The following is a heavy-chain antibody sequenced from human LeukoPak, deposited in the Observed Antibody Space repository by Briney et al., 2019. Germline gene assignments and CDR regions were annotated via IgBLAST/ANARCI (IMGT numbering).Heavy chain of an antibody. CDR2: ISSSGSTI. D-gene: IGHD1-26*01. V-gene: IGHV3-48*03. CDR3: AKVASGSYYNWPFDY. CDR1: GFIFSSYE. J-gene: IGHJ4*02. Sequence: PGGSLRLSCAASGFIFSSYEMNWVRQAPGKGLEWVSYISSSGSTIYYAGSVKGRFTISRDNAKNSLYLQMNSLRAEDTAVYYCAKVASGSYYNWPFDYWGQGTLVTVSS.